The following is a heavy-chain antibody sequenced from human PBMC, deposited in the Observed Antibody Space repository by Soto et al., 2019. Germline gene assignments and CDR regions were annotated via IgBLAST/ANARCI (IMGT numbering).Heavy chain of an antibody. CDR2: MNPNSGNT. CDR1: GYTFTDFS. CDR3: AGGNFRY. J-gene: IGHJ4*02. Sequence: ARVEASCKECGYTFTDFSRYWVRQATGHGLEWMGWMNPNSGNTGYAQELRGRVTMTRNTSNTTAYMELTSLTSDDTGVYYCAGGNFRYWGQGTLVTVSS. V-gene: IGHV1-8*02.